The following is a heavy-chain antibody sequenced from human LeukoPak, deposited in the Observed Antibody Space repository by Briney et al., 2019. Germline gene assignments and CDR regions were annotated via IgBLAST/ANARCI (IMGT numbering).Heavy chain of an antibody. V-gene: IGHV3-66*01. J-gene: IGHJ5*01. CDR2: IYSGGGT. CDR1: GFTFSTFA. Sequence: GGSLRLSCAASGFTFSTFAMHWVRQAPGKGLEWVSVIYSGGGTYYADSVKGRFTISRDNSKNTLYLQMNSLRAEDTAVYYCARGSYGDYSWGQGTLVTVSS. D-gene: IGHD4-17*01. CDR3: ARGSYGDYS.